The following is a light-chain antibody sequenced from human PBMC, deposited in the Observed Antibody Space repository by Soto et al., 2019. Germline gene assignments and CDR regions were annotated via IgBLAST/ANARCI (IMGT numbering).Light chain of an antibody. CDR1: QSVSSY. CDR2: DAS. J-gene: IGKJ5*01. Sequence: EIVLTQSPATLSLSPGERATFSCRASQSVSSYLAWFQQKPGQAPRLLIYDASHRATGIAARFSGSGSQTDFTLTISSLEPEDFAVYYCQQHTIWPPSISFGPGTRLEIK. V-gene: IGKV3-11*01. CDR3: QQHTIWPPSIS.